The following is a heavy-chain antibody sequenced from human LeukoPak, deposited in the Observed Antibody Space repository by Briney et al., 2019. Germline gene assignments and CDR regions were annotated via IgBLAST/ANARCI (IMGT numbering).Heavy chain of an antibody. J-gene: IGHJ4*02. CDR2: ISGSGTT. V-gene: IGHV3-23*01. D-gene: IGHD3-22*01. CDR3: AKGYDTRGYDY. CDR1: GFTFSSYA. Sequence: GGSLRLSCAVSGFTFSSYAMSWVRQAPGKGLEWVSAISGSGTTYYADSVKGRFTISRDNSKNTLSLQMNGLRAEDTAIYYCAKGYDTRGYDYWGQGTLVTVSS.